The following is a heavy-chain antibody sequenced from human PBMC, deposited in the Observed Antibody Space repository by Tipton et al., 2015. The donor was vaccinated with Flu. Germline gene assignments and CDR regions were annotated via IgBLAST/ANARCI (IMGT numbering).Heavy chain of an antibody. J-gene: IGHJ5*02. Sequence: TLSLTCTVSGGSISSYYWSWIRQPAGKGLEWIGRIYTSGSTNYNPSLKSRVTMSVDTSKNQFSLKLSSVTAADTAVYYCARGGRAGGAFDWFDPWGQGTLVTVSS. CDR3: ARGGRAGGAFDWFDP. CDR1: GGSISSYY. V-gene: IGHV4-4*07. D-gene: IGHD4/OR15-4a*01. CDR2: IYTSGST.